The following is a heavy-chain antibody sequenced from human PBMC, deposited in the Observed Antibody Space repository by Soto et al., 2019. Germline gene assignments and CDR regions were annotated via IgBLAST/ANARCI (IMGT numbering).Heavy chain of an antibody. D-gene: IGHD3-3*01. CDR3: ASSLRFLEWNNWFDP. CDR1: GGTFSSYA. V-gene: IGHV1-69*13. J-gene: IGHJ5*02. Sequence: SVKVSCKASGGTFSSYAISWVRQAPGQGLEWMGGIIPIFGTANYAQKFQGRVTITADESTSTAYMELSSLRSEDTAVYYCASSLRFLEWNNWFDPWGQGTPVTVSS. CDR2: IIPIFGTA.